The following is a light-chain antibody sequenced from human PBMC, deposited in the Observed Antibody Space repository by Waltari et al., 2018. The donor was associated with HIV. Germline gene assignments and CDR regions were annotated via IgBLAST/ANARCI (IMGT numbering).Light chain of an antibody. Sequence: DIQMPQSPSTLSAYVGDSVTITCRASQSISSWLAWYQQKPGKAPKLLIYKASSLESGVPSRFSGSGSGTEFTLTISSLQPDDSATYYCQQYNSYSYTFGQGTKLEIK. CDR3: QQYNSYSYT. V-gene: IGKV1-5*03. J-gene: IGKJ2*01. CDR2: KAS. CDR1: QSISSW.